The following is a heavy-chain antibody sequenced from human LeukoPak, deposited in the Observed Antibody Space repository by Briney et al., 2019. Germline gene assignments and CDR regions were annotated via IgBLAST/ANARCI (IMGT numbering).Heavy chain of an antibody. D-gene: IGHD2-8*01. V-gene: IGHV3-66*02. CDR3: ARFSSNGVSEFAY. J-gene: IGHJ4*02. CDR1: GFTFSAYW. CDR2: IYSGGST. Sequence: GGSLRLSCAASGFTFSAYWMSWVRQAPGKGLGWVSVIYSGGSTYYADSVKGRFTISRDNSKNTLYLQMNSLRAEDTAVYYCARFSSNGVSEFAYWGQGTLVTVSS.